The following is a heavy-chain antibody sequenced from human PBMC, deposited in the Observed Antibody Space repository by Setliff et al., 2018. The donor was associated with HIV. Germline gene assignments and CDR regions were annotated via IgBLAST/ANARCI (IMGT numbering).Heavy chain of an antibody. CDR3: ARDVPVAGSSEYFQH. CDR2: ISAYNGNT. D-gene: IGHD6-19*01. Sequence: ASVKVSCKTSGGTFSIFSITWVRQAPGQGLEWMGGISAYNGNTNYAQNFQGRVTVTTDSSTSTAYMELRSLRSDETAMYYCARDVPVAGSSEYFQHWGQGTLVTVSS. J-gene: IGHJ1*01. V-gene: IGHV1-18*01. CDR1: GGTFSIFS.